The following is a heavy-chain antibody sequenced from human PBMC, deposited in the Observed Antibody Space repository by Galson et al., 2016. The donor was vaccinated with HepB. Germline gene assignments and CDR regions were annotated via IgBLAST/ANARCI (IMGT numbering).Heavy chain of an antibody. Sequence: SLRLSCAASGLTFSNFAMSWVRQAPGKGLEWVSAISGGGYKTYYADSVKGRLTISRDNSKNTLYLQMSSLRVEDTAVYYCAKAGYSGYDDYYYGLDVWGQGTTVTVSS. CDR2: ISGGGYKT. D-gene: IGHD5-12*01. V-gene: IGHV3-23*01. CDR3: AKAGYSGYDDYYYGLDV. CDR1: GLTFSNFA. J-gene: IGHJ6*02.